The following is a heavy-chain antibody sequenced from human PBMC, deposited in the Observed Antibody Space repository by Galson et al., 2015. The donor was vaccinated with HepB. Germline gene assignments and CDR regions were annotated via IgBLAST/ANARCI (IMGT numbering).Heavy chain of an antibody. CDR1: GFTFSNYW. CDR2: INSDGSSA. V-gene: IGHV3-74*01. J-gene: IGHJ3*02. Sequence: SLRLSCAASGFTFSNYWMHWVRQAPGKGLVWVSRINSDGSSASHADSVKGRFTISRDNAKNTLYLEMNSLRAEDTAVYYCARANAFDIWGQGTMVTVSS. CDR3: ARANAFDI.